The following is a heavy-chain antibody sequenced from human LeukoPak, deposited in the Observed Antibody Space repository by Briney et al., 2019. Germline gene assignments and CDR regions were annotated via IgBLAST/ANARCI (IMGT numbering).Heavy chain of an antibody. CDR2: ISAYNGNT. Sequence: ISXVRXXXXQGXEXMGXISAYNGNTNYAQKLQGRVTMTTDTSTSTAYMELRSLRSDDTAVYYCARDRENYYDFWSGDYYYMDVWGKGTTVTVSS. V-gene: IGHV1-18*01. J-gene: IGHJ6*03. CDR3: ARDRENYYDFWSGDYYYMDV. D-gene: IGHD3-3*01.